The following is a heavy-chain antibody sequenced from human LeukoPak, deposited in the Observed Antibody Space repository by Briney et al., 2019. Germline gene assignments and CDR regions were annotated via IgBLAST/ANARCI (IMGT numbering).Heavy chain of an antibody. CDR3: ARVVPAAIGVMMGWFDP. V-gene: IGHV4-34*01. CDR2: INHSGST. J-gene: IGHJ5*02. D-gene: IGHD2-2*02. Sequence: PSETLSLTCAVYGGSFSGYYWSWIRQPPGKGLERIGEINHSGSTNYNPSLKSRVTISVDTSKNQFSLKLSSVTAADTAVYYCARVVPAAIGVMMGWFDPWGQGTLVTVSS. CDR1: GGSFSGYY.